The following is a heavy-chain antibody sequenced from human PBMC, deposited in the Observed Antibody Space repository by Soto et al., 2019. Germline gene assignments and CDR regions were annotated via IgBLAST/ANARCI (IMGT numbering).Heavy chain of an antibody. CDR1: GVSFSGYY. V-gene: IGHV4-34*01. Sequence: TSATLSLTCAVYGVSFSGYYWSWIRQPPGKGLEWIGEINHSGSTNYNPSLKSRVTISVDTSKNQFSLKLSSVTAADTAVYYCARLSGVRSPSYYRGMGVWGQGTTVTVSS. CDR3: ARLSGVRSPSYYRGMGV. CDR2: INHSGST. J-gene: IGHJ6*02. D-gene: IGHD2-8*01.